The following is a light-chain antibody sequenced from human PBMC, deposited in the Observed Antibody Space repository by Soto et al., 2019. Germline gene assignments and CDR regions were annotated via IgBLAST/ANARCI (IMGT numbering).Light chain of an antibody. J-gene: IGKJ1*01. CDR1: HSVSST. CDR3: QQYNNWPPWT. V-gene: IGKV3-15*01. CDR2: AAS. Sequence: EIVMTQSPDTLSVSPGERATLFCRASHSVSSTVAWYQHRPGQAPRLLIYAASTRATGIPARFSGSGSGTEFTLTISSLQSEDFAVYYCQQYNNWPPWTFGQGTKVDIK.